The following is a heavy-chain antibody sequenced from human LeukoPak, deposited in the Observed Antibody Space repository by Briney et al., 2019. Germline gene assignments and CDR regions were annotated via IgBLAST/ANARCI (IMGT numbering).Heavy chain of an antibody. CDR3: AKAGADNSVYRHFDY. J-gene: IGHJ4*02. Sequence: GGSLRFSCAASGFAFRSYAMSWVRQAPGKGVEGVSLISDSGDKTYYADSVKGRFTIYRDNSKNTLFLQLNSLRAEDTAVYYCAKAGADNSVYRHFDYWGQGTLVTVSS. CDR2: ISDSGDKT. D-gene: IGHD3-22*01. V-gene: IGHV3-23*01. CDR1: GFAFRSYA.